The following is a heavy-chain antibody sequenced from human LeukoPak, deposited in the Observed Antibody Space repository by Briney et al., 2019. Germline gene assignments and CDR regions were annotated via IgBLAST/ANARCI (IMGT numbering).Heavy chain of an antibody. CDR1: GGSISSYY. D-gene: IGHD3-10*01. CDR2: IYYSGST. CDR3: ARVRFRRGITMVRGVTSSYFDY. Sequence: SETLSLTCTVSGGSISSYYWSWIRQPPGKGLEWIGYIYYSGSTNYNPSLKSRVTISVDTSKNQFSLKLSSVTAADTAVYYCARVRFRRGITMVRGVTSSYFDYWGQGTLVTVSS. J-gene: IGHJ4*02. V-gene: IGHV4-59*12.